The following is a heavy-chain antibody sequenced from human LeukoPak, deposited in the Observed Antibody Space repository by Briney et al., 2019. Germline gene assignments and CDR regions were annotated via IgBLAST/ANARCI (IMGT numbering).Heavy chain of an antibody. D-gene: IGHD3-10*01. Sequence: ASVKVSCTASGFPFTRYDINWVRQTSAQGLEWMGWMNPNTGNTGYAQKFQGRVTMTRDTSTGTAYMELRDLRSEDTAVYYCVRDGEGVAISVNYWFDPWGQGTLVTVSS. CDR3: VRDGEGVAISVNYWFDP. CDR1: GFPFTRYD. V-gene: IGHV1-8*01. J-gene: IGHJ5*02. CDR2: MNPNTGNT.